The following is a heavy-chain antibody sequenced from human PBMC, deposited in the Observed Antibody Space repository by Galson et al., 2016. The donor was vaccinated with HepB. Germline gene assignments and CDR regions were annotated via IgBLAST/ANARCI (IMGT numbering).Heavy chain of an antibody. Sequence: ETLSLTCAVSGASISSSNWWSWVRRPPGKGLEWIGEIYHSGSSNYNPSPKSRVVISLDNSKNQFSLKLSSVTAADTAVYYCAGEASSSTSCGNWFDAWGQETPVTVSS. CDR2: IYHSGSS. V-gene: IGHV4-4*02. CDR3: AGEASSSTSCGNWFDA. J-gene: IGHJ5*02. CDR1: GASISSSNW. D-gene: IGHD2-2*01.